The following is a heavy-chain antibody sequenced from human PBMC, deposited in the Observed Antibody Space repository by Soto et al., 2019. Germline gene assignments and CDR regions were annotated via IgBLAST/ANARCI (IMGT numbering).Heavy chain of an antibody. CDR1: GFTFSSYG. J-gene: IGHJ6*02. CDR2: ISYDGSNK. CDR3: AKPLTPGSGWYPYYYGMDV. Sequence: QVQLVESGGGVVQPGRSLRLSCAASGFTFSSYGMHWVRQAPGKGLEWVAVISYDGSNKYYADSVKGRFTMSRDNSRNTLYLQMNSLRAEDTAVYYCAKPLTPGSGWYPYYYGMDVWGQGTTVTVSS. D-gene: IGHD6-19*01. V-gene: IGHV3-30*18.